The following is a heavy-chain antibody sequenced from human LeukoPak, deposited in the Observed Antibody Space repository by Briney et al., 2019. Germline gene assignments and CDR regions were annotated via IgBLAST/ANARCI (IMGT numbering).Heavy chain of an antibody. CDR3: ARGSGWYD. J-gene: IGHJ4*02. CDR1: GGSFSGYY. CDR2: INHSGST. V-gene: IGHV4-34*01. D-gene: IGHD6-19*01. Sequence: SETLSLTCAVYGGSFSGYYWSWIRQPPGKGLEWIGGINHSGSTNYNPSLKSRVTISVDTSKNQFSLKLSSVTAADTAVYYCARGSGWYDWGQGTLVTVSS.